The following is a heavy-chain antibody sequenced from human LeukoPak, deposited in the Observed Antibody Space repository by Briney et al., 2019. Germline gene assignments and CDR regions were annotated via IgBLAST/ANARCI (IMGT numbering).Heavy chain of an antibody. D-gene: IGHD3-22*01. Sequence: SETLSLTCAVHGGSFSGYYWSWIRPPPGKGLEWIGEINHSGSTNYNPSLKSRVTISVDTSKNQFSLKLSSVTAADTAVYYCARAYDSSGYCFDYWGQGTLVTVSS. CDR1: GGSFSGYY. CDR2: INHSGST. J-gene: IGHJ4*02. V-gene: IGHV4-34*01. CDR3: ARAYDSSGYCFDY.